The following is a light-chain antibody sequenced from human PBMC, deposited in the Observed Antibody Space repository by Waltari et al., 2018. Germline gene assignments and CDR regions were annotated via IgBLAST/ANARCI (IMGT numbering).Light chain of an antibody. CDR1: STNIGSYAL. J-gene: IGLJ2*01. CDR3: SSYTSDATHVL. CDR2: EVT. Sequence: QSALTQPASVSGSPGQSITMSCTGTSTNIGSYALVSWYQQRPGPVPTLILYEVTKRPSKISHRFSGSKSGNTTSLTIAGLLPEDEADYYCSSYTSDATHVLFGGGTKLTVL. V-gene: IGLV2-23*02.